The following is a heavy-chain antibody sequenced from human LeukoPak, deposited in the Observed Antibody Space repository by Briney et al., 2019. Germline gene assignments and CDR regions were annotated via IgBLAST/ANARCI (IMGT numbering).Heavy chain of an antibody. D-gene: IGHD3-22*01. V-gene: IGHV1-69*01. CDR2: IIPVFAIA. J-gene: IGHJ6*03. Sequence: SVKVSCKASGDTLSNYAISWVRQAPGQGLEWMAVIIPVFAIADSAQKFQGRVTITADESTSTVYMEMSGLTSEGTAVYYCARLGYDSSELDYDYYYIDVWGKGTTVTVSS. CDR1: GDTLSNYA. CDR3: ARLGYDSSELDYDYYYIDV.